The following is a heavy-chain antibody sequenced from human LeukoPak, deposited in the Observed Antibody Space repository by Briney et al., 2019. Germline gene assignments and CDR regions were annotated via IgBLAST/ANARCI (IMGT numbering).Heavy chain of an antibody. CDR1: GYSFFVYG. CDR3: ARPIFGTHYYMDV. D-gene: IGHD3-3*01. J-gene: IGHJ6*03. V-gene: IGHV1-18*01. Sequence: ASVKVSCKASGYSFFVYGISWVRQAPGQGLEWMGWISTYNGNTNYAQKFQGRATMTTDTSTSTASLELRSLKSDDTAAYYCARPIFGTHYYMDVWGKGTTVTVSS. CDR2: ISTYNGNT.